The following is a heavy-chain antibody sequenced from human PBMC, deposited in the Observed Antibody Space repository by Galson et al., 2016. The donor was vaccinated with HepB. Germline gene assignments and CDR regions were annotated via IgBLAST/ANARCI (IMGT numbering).Heavy chain of an antibody. CDR3: ATRIGERFTGREVFDS. D-gene: IGHD2-8*02. J-gene: IGHJ4*02. CDR1: GGSITNYNHY. CDR2: LYFGGNT. V-gene: IGHV4-39*01. Sequence: TLSLTCSVSGGSITNYNHYWGWVRQPPGKGLEWIGSLYFGGNTYYSPSLKSRVSMSIDTSERQFSLRLTSVTDADTAIYYCATRIGERFTGREVFDSWGQGSVVTVSS.